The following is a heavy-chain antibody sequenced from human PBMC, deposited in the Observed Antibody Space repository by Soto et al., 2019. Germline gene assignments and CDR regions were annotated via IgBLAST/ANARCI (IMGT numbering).Heavy chain of an antibody. CDR3: ARSITIFGVAHTVFDY. D-gene: IGHD3-3*01. CDR1: GGSISSYY. V-gene: IGHV4-59*01. J-gene: IGHJ4*02. Sequence: PSETLSLTCTVSGGSISSYYWSWIRQPPGKGLEWIGYIYYSGSTNYNPSLKSRVTISVDTSKNQFPLKLSSVAAADTAVYYCARSITIFGVAHTVFDYWGQGTLVTVSS. CDR2: IYYSGST.